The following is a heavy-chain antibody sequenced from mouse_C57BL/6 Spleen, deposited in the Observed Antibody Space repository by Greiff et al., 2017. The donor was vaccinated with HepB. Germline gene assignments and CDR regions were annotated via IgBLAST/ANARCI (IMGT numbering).Heavy chain of an antibody. D-gene: IGHD3-1*01. CDR3: AREGYGIGDAMDY. CDR1: GYTFTDYN. V-gene: IGHV1-22*01. Sequence: EVQLQQSGPELVKPGASVKMSCKASGYTFTDYNMHWVKQSHGKSLEWIGYINPNNGGTSYNQKFKGKATLTVNKSSSTAYMELRSLTSEDSAVYYCAREGYGIGDAMDYWGQGTSVTVSS. CDR2: INPNNGGT. J-gene: IGHJ4*01.